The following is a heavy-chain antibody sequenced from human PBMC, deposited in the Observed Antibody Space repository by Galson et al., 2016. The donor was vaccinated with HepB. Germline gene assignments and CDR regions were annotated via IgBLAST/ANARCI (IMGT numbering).Heavy chain of an antibody. CDR1: GYTFAEYG. J-gene: IGHJ6*02. Sequence: SVKVSCKASGYTFAEYGITWVRQAPGQGLEWMGGVIPVYGTANYAQKFRGRVTITADESTSTAYMELSSLRFEDTAVYYCARVCSGDICNLFGYYYSAMDVWGQGTTVTVSS. D-gene: IGHD2-15*01. V-gene: IGHV1-69*13. CDR2: VIPVYGTA. CDR3: ARVCSGDICNLFGYYYSAMDV.